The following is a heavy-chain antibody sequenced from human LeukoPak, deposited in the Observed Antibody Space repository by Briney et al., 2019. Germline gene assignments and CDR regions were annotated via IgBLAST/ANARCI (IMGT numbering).Heavy chain of an antibody. D-gene: IGHD3-10*01. CDR2: ISSSSSYI. V-gene: IGHV3-21*01. Sequence: GGSLRLSCAASGFTFSSYSMNWVRQAPGKGLEWVSSISSSSSYIYYADSVKGRFTISRDNAKNSLYLQMNSLRAEDTAVYYCARGSHYYGSGKAFDIWGQGTMVTVSS. CDR3: ARGSHYYGSGKAFDI. J-gene: IGHJ3*02. CDR1: GFTFSSYS.